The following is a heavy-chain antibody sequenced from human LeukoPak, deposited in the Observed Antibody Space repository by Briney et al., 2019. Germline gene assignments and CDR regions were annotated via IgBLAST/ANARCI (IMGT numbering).Heavy chain of an antibody. J-gene: IGHJ6*03. D-gene: IGHD6-19*01. CDR1: GFTFSSYS. V-gene: IGHV3-21*01. CDR2: ISSSSSYI. CDR3: ARGIAVAGWQSYYYYYYMDV. Sequence: GGSLRLSCAASGFTFSSYSMNWVRQAPGKGLEWVSSISSSSSYIYYADSVKGRFTISRDNAKNSLYLQMNSLRAEDTAVYYCARGIAVAGWQSYYYYYYMDVWGKGTTVTVSS.